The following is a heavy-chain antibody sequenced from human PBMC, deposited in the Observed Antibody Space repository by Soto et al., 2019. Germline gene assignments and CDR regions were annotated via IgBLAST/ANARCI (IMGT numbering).Heavy chain of an antibody. V-gene: IGHV3-23*01. D-gene: IGHD5-12*01. Sequence: GGSLGLSCAASGFTFSSYAMSWVRQAPGKGLEWVSAISGSGGSTYYADSVKGRFTISRDNSKNTLYLQMNSLRAEDTAVYYCAKDGLRASPSYNWFDPWGQGTLVTVSS. CDR3: AKDGLRASPSYNWFDP. J-gene: IGHJ5*02. CDR1: GFTFSSYA. CDR2: ISGSGGST.